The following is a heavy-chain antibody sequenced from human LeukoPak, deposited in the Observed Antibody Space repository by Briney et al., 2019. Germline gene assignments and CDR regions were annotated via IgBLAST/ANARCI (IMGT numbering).Heavy chain of an antibody. Sequence: SSETPSLTCTVSGGSISSSSYYWGWIRQPPGKGLEWIGSIYYSGSTYYNPSLKSRVTMSVDTSKNQFSLKLSSVTAADTAVYYCARDPYYYDSSGFSPYYFDYWGQGTLVTVSS. CDR3: ARDPYYYDSSGFSPYYFDY. V-gene: IGHV4-39*07. CDR1: GGSISSSSYY. J-gene: IGHJ4*02. D-gene: IGHD3-22*01. CDR2: IYYSGST.